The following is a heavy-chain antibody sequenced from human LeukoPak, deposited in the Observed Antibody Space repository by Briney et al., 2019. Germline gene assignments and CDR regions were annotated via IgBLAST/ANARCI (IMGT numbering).Heavy chain of an antibody. V-gene: IGHV3-11*01. Sequence: GGSLRLSCAAAGSTFTDYYMSLIRQVPGKGLEWVSYISSSGSTIYYADSVKGRFTISRDNAKNSLYLQMTSLRAEDTAVYYCAREDAYSYGPWGQGNLVTVSS. CDR1: GSTFTDYY. J-gene: IGHJ5*02. D-gene: IGHD5-18*01. CDR3: AREDAYSYGP. CDR2: ISSSGSTI.